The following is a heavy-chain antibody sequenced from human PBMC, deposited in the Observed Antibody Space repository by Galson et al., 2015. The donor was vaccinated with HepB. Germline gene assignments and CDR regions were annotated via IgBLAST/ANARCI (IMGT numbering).Heavy chain of an antibody. D-gene: IGHD3-9*01. Sequence: SLRLSCAASGFTFSSYWMHWVRQAPGKGLVWVSRINSDGSSTSYADSVKGRFTISRDNAKNTLYLQMNSLRAEDTAVYYCARARDDILTVDYWGQGTLVTVSS. CDR3: ARARDDILTVDY. CDR2: INSDGSST. CDR1: GFTFSSYW. J-gene: IGHJ4*02. V-gene: IGHV3-74*01.